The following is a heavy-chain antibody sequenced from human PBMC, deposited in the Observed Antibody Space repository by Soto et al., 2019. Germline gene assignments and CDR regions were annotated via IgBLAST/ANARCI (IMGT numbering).Heavy chain of an antibody. J-gene: IGHJ5*02. Sequence: SETLSLTCTVSGGSISSYYWSWIRQPPGKGLEWIGYIYYSGSTNYNPSLKSRVTISVDTSKNQFSLKLSSVTAADTAVYYCARQWSATLDPSWFDPWGQGTLVTVSS. V-gene: IGHV4-59*08. CDR3: ARQWSATLDPSWFDP. D-gene: IGHD1-1*01. CDR2: IYYSGST. CDR1: GGSISSYY.